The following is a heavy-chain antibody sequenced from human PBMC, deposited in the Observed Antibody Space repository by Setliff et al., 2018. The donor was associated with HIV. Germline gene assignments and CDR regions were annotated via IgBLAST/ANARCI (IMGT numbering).Heavy chain of an antibody. CDR2: IYTGGSP. CDR1: GGSISSGRYY. V-gene: IGHV4-61*09. Sequence: SETLSLTCTVSGGSISSGRYYWSWIRQPAGKGLEWIGHIYTGGSPNYNPSLMSRVTISIDTSKDQLSLKLNSVTAADTAVYFCVRNHEWALGTWGQGLLVTVSS. D-gene: IGHD1-26*01. CDR3: VRNHEWALGT. J-gene: IGHJ5*02.